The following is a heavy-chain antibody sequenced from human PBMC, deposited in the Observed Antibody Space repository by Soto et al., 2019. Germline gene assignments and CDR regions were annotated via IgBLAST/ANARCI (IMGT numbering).Heavy chain of an antibody. D-gene: IGHD6-6*01. Sequence: GGSLRLSCAASGFTFSSYAMHWVRQAPGKGLEWVAVISYDGSNKYYADSVKGRFTISRDNSKNTLYLQMNSLRAEDTAVYYCARDRAARHPYYYYYGMDVWGQGTTVTVSS. J-gene: IGHJ6*02. V-gene: IGHV3-30-3*01. CDR2: ISYDGSNK. CDR3: ARDRAARHPYYYYYGMDV. CDR1: GFTFSSYA.